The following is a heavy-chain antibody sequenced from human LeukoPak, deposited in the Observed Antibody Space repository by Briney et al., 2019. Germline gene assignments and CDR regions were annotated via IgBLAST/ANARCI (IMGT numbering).Heavy chain of an antibody. J-gene: IGHJ5*02. V-gene: IGHV1-69*04. CDR3: ARAGQYQLLWRFDP. CDR2: IIPILGIA. Sequence: PVKVSCKASGGTFSSYAISWVRQAPGQGLEWMGRIIPILGIANYAQKFQGRVTITADKSTSTAYLELSSLRSEDTAVYYCARAGQYQLLWRFDPWGQGTLVTVSS. D-gene: IGHD2-2*01. CDR1: GGTFSSYA.